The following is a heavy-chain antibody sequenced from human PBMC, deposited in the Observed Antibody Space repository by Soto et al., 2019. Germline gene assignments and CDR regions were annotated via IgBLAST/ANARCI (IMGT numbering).Heavy chain of an antibody. V-gene: IGHV6-1*01. CDR3: ARGYYGSGSPSYYMDV. CDR1: GDSVSSNSAA. D-gene: IGHD3-10*01. CDR2: TYYGSKWYN. J-gene: IGHJ6*03. Sequence: SQTLSLTCAISGDSVSSNSAAWNWIRQSPSRGLEWLGRTYYGSKWYNDYAVSVKSRITINPDTSKNQFSLQLNSVTPEDTAVYYCARGYYGSGSPSYYMDVWGKGTTVTVSS.